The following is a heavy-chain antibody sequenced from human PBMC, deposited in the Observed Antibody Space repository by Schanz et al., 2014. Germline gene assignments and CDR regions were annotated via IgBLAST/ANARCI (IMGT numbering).Heavy chain of an antibody. Sequence: EVQLVESGGGLVQPGGSLRLSCAVSGFTVSGNYMNWVRQAPGKGLEWVSVIYSGGRTYYADSVKDRFTISRDSSKNMLYLQMNSLRADDTAVYYRARASSANLLPSDYWGQGTLVTVSS. CDR2: IYSGGRT. CDR1: GFTVSGNY. CDR3: ARASSANLLPSDY. D-gene: IGHD1-26*01. V-gene: IGHV3-66*01. J-gene: IGHJ4*02.